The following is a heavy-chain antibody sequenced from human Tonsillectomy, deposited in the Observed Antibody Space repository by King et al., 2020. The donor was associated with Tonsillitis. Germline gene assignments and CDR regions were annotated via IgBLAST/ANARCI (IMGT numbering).Heavy chain of an antibody. V-gene: IGHV3-48*03. Sequence: VQLVESGGGLVQPGGSLRLSCAASGFTFSNYEMNWVRQAPGKGLEWGSYISSSGSTIYYPDSVKGRCTISRDNAKKSLYLQMNSLRAEDTAVYYCARDLGDILTGSTDYWGQGTLVTVSS. D-gene: IGHD3-9*01. J-gene: IGHJ4*02. CDR2: ISSSGSTI. CDR1: GFTFSNYE. CDR3: ARDLGDILTGSTDY.